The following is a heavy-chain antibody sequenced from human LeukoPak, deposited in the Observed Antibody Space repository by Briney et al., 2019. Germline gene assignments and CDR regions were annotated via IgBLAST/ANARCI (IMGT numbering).Heavy chain of an antibody. J-gene: IGHJ5*02. CDR3: ARGHYSLWLVRGANWFDP. CDR2: INHSGST. V-gene: IGHV4-34*01. Sequence: SETLSLTCAVYGGSFSGYYWSWIRQPPGKGLEWIGEINHSGSTNYNPSLKSRVTISVDTSKNQFSLKLSSVTAADTAVYYCARGHYSLWLVRGANWFDPWGQGTLVTVSS. D-gene: IGHD6-19*01. CDR1: GGSFSGYY.